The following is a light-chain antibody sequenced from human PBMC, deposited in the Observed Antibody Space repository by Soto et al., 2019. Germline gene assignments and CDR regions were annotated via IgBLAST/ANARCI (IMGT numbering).Light chain of an antibody. CDR2: EVS. V-gene: IGLV2-14*02. Sequence: QSALTQPASVSGSPGQSITISCTGTSSDIGSYDLVSWYQQHPGKAPKLIIYEVSNRPSGISSRFSASKSGNTASLTISGLQAEDEADYYCSSYSSGSTLGVFGTGTKLTVL. CDR3: SSYSSGSTLGV. CDR1: SSDIGSYDL. J-gene: IGLJ1*01.